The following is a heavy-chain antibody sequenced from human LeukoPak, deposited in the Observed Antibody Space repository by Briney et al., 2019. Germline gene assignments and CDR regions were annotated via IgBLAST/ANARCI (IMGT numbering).Heavy chain of an antibody. V-gene: IGHV1-69*05. J-gene: IGHJ4*02. D-gene: IGHD3-16*02. Sequence: SVKVSCEASGGTFSSYAISWVRQAPGQGLEWMGRIIPIFGTANYVQKFQGRVTITTDESTSTAYMELSSLRSEDTAVYYCARDRGDYVWGSYRYTLDYWGQGSLVTVSS. CDR1: GGTFSSYA. CDR3: ARDRGDYVWGSYRYTLDY. CDR2: IIPIFGTA.